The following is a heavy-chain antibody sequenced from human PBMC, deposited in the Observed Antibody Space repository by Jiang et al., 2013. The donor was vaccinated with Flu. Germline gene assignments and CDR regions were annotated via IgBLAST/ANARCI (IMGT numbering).Heavy chain of an antibody. CDR2: VSPTNGDI. D-gene: IGHD1-14*01. J-gene: IGHJ5*02. Sequence: SVKVSCKASGYTFADYFVHWVRQAPGQGLEWMGMVSPTNGDINYAQNFRGRVTMTRDTSTSTVYMDLSSLTAEDTAVYYCAREKPSSNWFDPWGQGTLVTVSS. CDR3: AREKPSSNWFDP. V-gene: IGHV1-46*01. CDR1: GYTFADYF.